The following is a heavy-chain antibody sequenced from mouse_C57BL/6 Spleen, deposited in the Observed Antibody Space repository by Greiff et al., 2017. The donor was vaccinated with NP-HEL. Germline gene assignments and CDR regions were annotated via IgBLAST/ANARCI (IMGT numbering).Heavy chain of an antibody. V-gene: IGHV1-76*01. CDR1: GYTFTDYY. CDR3: ARFTQLVYYFDY. Sequence: QVQLKQSGAELVRPGASVKLSCKASGYTFTDYYINWVKQRPGQGLEWIARIYPGSGNTYYNEKFKGKATLTAEKSSSTAYMQLSSLTSEDSAVYFCARFTQLVYYFDYWGQGTTLTVSS. J-gene: IGHJ2*01. CDR2: IYPGSGNT. D-gene: IGHD4-1*02.